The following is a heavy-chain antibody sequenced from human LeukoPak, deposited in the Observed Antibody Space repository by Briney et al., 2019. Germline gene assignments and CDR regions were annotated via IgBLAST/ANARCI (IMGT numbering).Heavy chain of an antibody. CDR2: ISGDGSTT. CDR1: GFTFSNYL. V-gene: IGHV3-74*01. J-gene: IGHJ4*02. Sequence: GGSLRLSRAASGFTFSNYLMHWVRQAPGKGLVWVSRISGDGSTTTYADSVKGRFTSSRDNAKNTLYLQMNSLGVEDTAVYYCAREVVGLAFDYWGQGTLATVSS. D-gene: IGHD1-26*01. CDR3: AREVVGLAFDY.